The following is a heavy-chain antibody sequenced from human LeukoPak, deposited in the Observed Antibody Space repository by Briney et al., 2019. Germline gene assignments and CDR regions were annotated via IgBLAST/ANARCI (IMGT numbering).Heavy chain of an antibody. CDR2: IDSGGST. V-gene: IGHV3-53*01. Sequence: PGGSLRLPCVASAFTISNNYMSWFRQAPGRGLEWVSLIDSGGSTYSAASVKGRLTISRENSKNTLYLQMNNRRAEDTAVYYCGGEPDYVDGEDWGQGTLVTVSS. D-gene: IGHD4/OR15-4a*01. CDR1: AFTISNNY. CDR3: GGEPDYVDGED. J-gene: IGHJ4*02.